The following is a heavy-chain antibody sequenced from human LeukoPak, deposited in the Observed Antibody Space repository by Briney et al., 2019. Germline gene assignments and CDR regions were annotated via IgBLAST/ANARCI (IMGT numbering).Heavy chain of an antibody. V-gene: IGHV1-69*13. CDR2: IIPIFGTA. CDR3: ARAHYYGSGSYPYWYFDL. CDR1: GGTFSSYA. D-gene: IGHD3-10*01. J-gene: IGHJ2*01. Sequence: ASVKVSCKASGGTFSSYAISWVRQAPGQGLEWMGGIIPIFGTANYAQKFQGRVTITADESTSTAYMELSSLRSEDTAVYYCARAHYYGSGSYPYWYFDLWGRGTLVTVSS.